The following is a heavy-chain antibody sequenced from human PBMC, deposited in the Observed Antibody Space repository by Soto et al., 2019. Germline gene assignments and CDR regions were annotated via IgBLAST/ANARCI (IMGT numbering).Heavy chain of an antibody. J-gene: IGHJ4*02. Sequence: QVQLVESGGGVVQPGRSLRLSCAASGFTFSSYGMHWVRQAPGKGLEWVAVISYDGSNKYYADSVKGRFTIFRDNSKNTLYLQMNSLRAEDTAVYYCAKDRYSNYVDYWGQGTLVTVSS. CDR2: ISYDGSNK. CDR3: AKDRYSNYVDY. V-gene: IGHV3-30*18. CDR1: GFTFSSYG. D-gene: IGHD4-4*01.